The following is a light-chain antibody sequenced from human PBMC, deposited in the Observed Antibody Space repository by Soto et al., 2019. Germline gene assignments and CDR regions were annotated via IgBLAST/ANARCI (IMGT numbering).Light chain of an antibody. CDR2: GAT. Sequence: DVQTTPSPSSLSASVGDRVTITCRASQGISNYLAWYQQKPGKAPQLLIYGATTLQSGVPSRFSGSGSGTDFTLTIASLQPEDVATYYCQQYYSYPPTFGQGTRLEIK. CDR1: QGISNY. V-gene: IGKV1-27*01. CDR3: QQYYSYPPT. J-gene: IGKJ5*01.